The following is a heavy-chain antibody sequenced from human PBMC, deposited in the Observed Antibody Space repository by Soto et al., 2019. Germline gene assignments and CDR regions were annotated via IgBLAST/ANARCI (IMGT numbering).Heavy chain of an antibody. V-gene: IGHV1-18*01. CDR1: GYTFTSYG. CDR2: ISAYNGNT. CDR3: ARGGYYDILTDYYKLSEYFQH. Sequence: QVQLVQSGAEVKKPGASVKVSCKASGYTFTSYGISWVRQAPGQGLEWMGWISAYNGNTNYAQKPQSRVTMTTDTSTSTAYMELRSMRSDEAAVYYCARGGYYDILTDYYKLSEYFQHWGQGTLVTVSS. D-gene: IGHD3-9*01. J-gene: IGHJ1*01.